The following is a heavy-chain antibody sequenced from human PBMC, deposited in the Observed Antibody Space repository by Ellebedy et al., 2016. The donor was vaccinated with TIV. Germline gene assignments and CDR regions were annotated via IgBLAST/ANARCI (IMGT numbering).Heavy chain of an antibody. CDR3: TGDYFQH. CDR1: GFTFGSYS. V-gene: IGHV3-72*01. CDR2: INGYTT. J-gene: IGHJ1*01. Sequence: GGSLRLSCAASGFTFGSYSMNWVRQAPGKGLEWVGRINGYTTEYAASVRGRFTISRVDSQNLLFLYMNSLRIDDTAVYYCTGDYFQHWGQGTLVTVSS.